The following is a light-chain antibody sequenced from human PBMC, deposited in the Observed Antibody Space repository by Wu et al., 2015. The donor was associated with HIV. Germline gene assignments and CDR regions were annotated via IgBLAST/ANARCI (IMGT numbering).Light chain of an antibody. Sequence: CRASQSVTSSYLTWYQXKPGQAPRVVIYGGSTRATGIPDRFSGSASETDFTLTISRLEPEDFAVYYCQQYDRSPPLYSFGQGTKLEIK. CDR3: QQYDRSPPLYS. J-gene: IGKJ2*03. CDR1: QSVTSSY. CDR2: GGS. V-gene: IGKV3-20*01.